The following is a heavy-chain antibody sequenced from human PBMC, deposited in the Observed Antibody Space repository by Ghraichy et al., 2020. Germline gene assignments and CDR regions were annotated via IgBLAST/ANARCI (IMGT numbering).Heavy chain of an antibody. Sequence: SVKVSCKASGGSFSTYTISWVRQAPGQGLEWMGRIIPILDVTNYAQKFQGRVTITADKSTSTAYMELSSLKSEDTAMYYCARNNSVDYSGMDVWGQGTTVTVSS. V-gene: IGHV1-69*02. CDR3: ARNNSVDYSGMDV. J-gene: IGHJ6*02. CDR1: GGSFSTYT. CDR2: IIPILDVT. D-gene: IGHD6-25*01.